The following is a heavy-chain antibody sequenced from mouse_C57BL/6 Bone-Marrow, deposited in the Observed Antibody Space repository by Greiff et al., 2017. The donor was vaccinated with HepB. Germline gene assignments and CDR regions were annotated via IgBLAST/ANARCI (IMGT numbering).Heavy chain of an antibody. CDR1: GYTFTSYW. Sequence: QVQLQQSGAELAKPGASVKLSCKASGYTFTSYWMHWVKQRPGQGLEWIGYINPSSGYTKYNQKFKDKATLTADKSSSTAYMGLSSLTYEDSAVYYCAKRVFVYYYGSSYAWFAYWGQGTLVTVSA. CDR2: INPSSGYT. J-gene: IGHJ3*01. D-gene: IGHD1-1*01. CDR3: AKRVFVYYYGSSYAWFAY. V-gene: IGHV1-7*01.